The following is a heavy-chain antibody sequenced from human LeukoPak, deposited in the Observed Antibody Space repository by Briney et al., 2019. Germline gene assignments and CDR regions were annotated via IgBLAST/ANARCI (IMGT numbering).Heavy chain of an antibody. CDR3: AKGKWLVPQIDY. CDR1: GFTFSSYH. Sequence: PGGSLRLSCEVSGFTFSSYHMNWVRQAPGKGLEWVSSIGSSGSYIYYADSLTGRFTISRDNAKNSLYLQMNSLRAEDTAVYYCAKGKWLVPQIDYWGQGTLVTVSS. V-gene: IGHV3-21*01. D-gene: IGHD6-19*01. CDR2: IGSSGSYI. J-gene: IGHJ4*02.